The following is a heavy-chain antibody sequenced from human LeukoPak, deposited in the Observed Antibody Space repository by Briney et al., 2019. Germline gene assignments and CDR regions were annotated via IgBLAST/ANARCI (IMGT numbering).Heavy chain of an antibody. Sequence: GGSLRLSCAASGFTFSSNYMHWVRQAPGKGLEYVSAISSNGGNTHYANSVKGRFTISRDNSKNTMYLQMGSLRAEDTAVYYCAREGLNGAWGDYWGQGTLVTVSS. CDR1: GFTFSSNY. J-gene: IGHJ4*02. CDR3: AREGLNGAWGDY. CDR2: ISSNGGNT. D-gene: IGHD3-16*01. V-gene: IGHV3-64*01.